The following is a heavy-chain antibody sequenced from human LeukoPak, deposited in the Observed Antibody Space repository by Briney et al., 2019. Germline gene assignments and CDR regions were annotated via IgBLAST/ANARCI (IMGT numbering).Heavy chain of an antibody. CDR2: INSDGSST. CDR1: GFTFSSYW. D-gene: IGHD3-10*01. V-gene: IGHV3-74*01. Sequence: GGSLRLSCAASGFTFSSYWMHWVRQAPGKGLVWVSRINSDGSSTSYADSVKGRFTISRDNAKNTLYLQMNSLRAGDTAVYYCASLLYGSGSYYNGGGWGQGTLVTVSS. CDR3: ASLLYGSGSYYNGGG. J-gene: IGHJ4*02.